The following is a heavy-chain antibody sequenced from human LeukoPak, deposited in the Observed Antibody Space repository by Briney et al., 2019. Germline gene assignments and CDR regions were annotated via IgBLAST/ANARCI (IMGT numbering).Heavy chain of an antibody. Sequence: SETLSLTCAVYGGSFSGYYWRWVRQPPGKGLEWIGEINHSGSTNYNPSLKSRVTISVDTSKNQFSLKLSSVTAADTAVYYCARGTSSRAGNFDYWGQGTLVTVSS. CDR1: GGSFSGYY. D-gene: IGHD6-13*01. J-gene: IGHJ4*02. CDR3: ARGTSSRAGNFDY. V-gene: IGHV4-34*01. CDR2: INHSGST.